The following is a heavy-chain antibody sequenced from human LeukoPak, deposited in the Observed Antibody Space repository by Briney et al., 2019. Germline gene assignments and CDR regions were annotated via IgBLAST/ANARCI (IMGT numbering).Heavy chain of an antibody. V-gene: IGHV3-74*01. J-gene: IGHJ4*02. CDR3: ARWGGYCSGGSCYEYYFDY. Sequence: GGSLRLSCAASGFTFSSYWMHWVRHAPGKGLVWVSRINSDGSSTSYADSVKGRFTISRDNAKNTLYLQMNSLRAEDTAVYYCARWGGYCSGGSCYEYYFDYWGQGTLVTVSS. D-gene: IGHD2-15*01. CDR2: INSDGSST. CDR1: GFTFSSYW.